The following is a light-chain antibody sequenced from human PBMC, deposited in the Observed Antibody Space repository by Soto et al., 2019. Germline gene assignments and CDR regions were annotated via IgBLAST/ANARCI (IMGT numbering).Light chain of an antibody. CDR2: KAS. Sequence: DIQMTQSPSTLSASVGDRVTITCRASQSISSWLAWYQQKPGKAPKLLIYKASSLESGVPSGFSGSGSGPDFTLTISSLQPDDFATYYCQQDNSYSAFGQGTKVEIK. CDR3: QQDNSYSA. CDR1: QSISSW. J-gene: IGKJ1*01. V-gene: IGKV1-5*03.